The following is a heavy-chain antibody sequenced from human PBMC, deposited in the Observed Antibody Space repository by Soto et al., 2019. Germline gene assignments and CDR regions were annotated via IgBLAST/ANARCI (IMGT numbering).Heavy chain of an antibody. J-gene: IGHJ5*02. D-gene: IGHD2-15*01. CDR2: ITGIDGRT. CDR3: AKDRGPYCSGGICYPPSWFDP. Sequence: GGSLRLSCVGSGFTFGNYAMSWVRQAPGKGLEWVSSITGIDGRTYYADSVKGRFTISRDNPRNTLYLQMNNLRAEDTAMFYCAKDRGPYCSGGICYPPSWFDPWGQGTQVTVSS. V-gene: IGHV3-23*01. CDR1: GFTFGNYA.